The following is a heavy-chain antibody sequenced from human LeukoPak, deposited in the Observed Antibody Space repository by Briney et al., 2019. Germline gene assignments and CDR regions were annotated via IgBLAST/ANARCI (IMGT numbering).Heavy chain of an antibody. D-gene: IGHD3-16*01. CDR1: AGTFSSYV. CDR3: ARHLGGPFFYYFDV. V-gene: IGHV1-69*13. Sequence: ASVKVSCKASAGTFSSYVISWVRQAPGQGLEWMGGIIPTFGTKNYAQKFPGRVTITADESTGTAYMELSSLRSEDTAVYYCARHLGGPFFYYFDVWGKGTTVTVSS. J-gene: IGHJ6*03. CDR2: IIPTFGTK.